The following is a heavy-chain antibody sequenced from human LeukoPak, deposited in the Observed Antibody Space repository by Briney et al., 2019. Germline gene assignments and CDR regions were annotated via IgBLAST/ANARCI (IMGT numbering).Heavy chain of an antibody. CDR3: ARHENYYDSPFDY. CDR2: IYYSGST. J-gene: IGHJ4*02. CDR1: GGSISSYY. D-gene: IGHD3-22*01. Sequence: SETLSLTCTVSGGSISSYYWSWIRQPPGKGLEWIGSIYYSGSTYYNPSLKSRVTISVDTSKNQFSLKLSSVTAADTAVYYCARHENYYDSPFDYWGQGTLVTVSS. V-gene: IGHV4-59*05.